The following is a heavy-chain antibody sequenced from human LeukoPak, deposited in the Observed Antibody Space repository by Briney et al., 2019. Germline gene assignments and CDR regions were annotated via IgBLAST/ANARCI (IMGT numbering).Heavy chain of an antibody. CDR3: AKVGAVAEGVDY. V-gene: IGHV3-30*18. D-gene: IGHD6-19*01. CDR1: GFTFSSCG. J-gene: IGHJ4*02. Sequence: PGGSLRLSCAASGFTFSSCGMHWVRQAPGKGLEWVAVISYDGSNKYYADSVKGRFTISRDNSKNTLYLQMNSLRAEDTAVYYCAKVGAVAEGVDYWGQGTLVTVSS. CDR2: ISYDGSNK.